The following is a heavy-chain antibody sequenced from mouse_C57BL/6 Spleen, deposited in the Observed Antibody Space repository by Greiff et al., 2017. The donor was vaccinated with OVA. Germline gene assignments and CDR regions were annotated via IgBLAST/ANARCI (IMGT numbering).Heavy chain of an antibody. CDR2: IYPGSGST. CDR1: GYTFTSYW. D-gene: IGHD1-1*01. CDR3: ARDYYGSSWAWFAY. Sequence: QVQLQQPGAELVKPGASVKMSCKASGYTFTSYWITWVKQRPGQGLEWIGDIYPGSGSTNYNEKFKSKATLTVDTSSSTAYMQLSSLTSEDSAVYYCARDYYGSSWAWFAYWGQGTLVTVSA. V-gene: IGHV1-55*01. J-gene: IGHJ3*01.